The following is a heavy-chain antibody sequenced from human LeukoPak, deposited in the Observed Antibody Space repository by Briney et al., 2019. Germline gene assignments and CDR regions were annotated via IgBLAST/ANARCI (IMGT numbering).Heavy chain of an antibody. J-gene: IGHJ1*01. CDR3: ARAPMNPTRYCSGGSCLLDNFQH. D-gene: IGHD2-15*01. CDR2: IIPILGIA. Sequence: SVKVSCKASGGTFSSYTISWVRQAPGQGLEWMGRIIPILGIANYAQKFQGRVTITADKSTSTAYMELSSLRSEDTAVYYCARAPMNPTRYCSGGSCLLDNFQHWGQGTLVTVSS. CDR1: GGTFSSYT. V-gene: IGHV1-69*02.